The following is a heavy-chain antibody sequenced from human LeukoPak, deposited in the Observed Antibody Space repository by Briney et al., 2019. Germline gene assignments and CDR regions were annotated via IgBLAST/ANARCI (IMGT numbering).Heavy chain of an antibody. CDR2: ISSSSSYI. J-gene: IGHJ3*02. CDR1: GFTFSSYS. CDR3: ARGGYDSTLGMYSIASAI. Sequence: GGSLRLLCAASGFTFSSYSMKWVRQAPGKGLEWVSSISSSSSYIYYADSVKGRFTISRDNAKNSLYLQMNSLRAEYTAVYYRARGGYDSTLGMYSIASAICGQGTMVTVSS. D-gene: IGHD3-22*01. V-gene: IGHV3-21*01.